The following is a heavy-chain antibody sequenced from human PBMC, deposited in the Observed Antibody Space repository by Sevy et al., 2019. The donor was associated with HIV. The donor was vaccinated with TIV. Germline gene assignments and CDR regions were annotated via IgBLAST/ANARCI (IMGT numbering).Heavy chain of an antibody. CDR1: GYTLTELS. Sequence: ASVKVSCKVSGYTLTELSMHWVRQAPGKGLEWMGGFDPEDGETIYAQKFQGRVTMTEDTSTDTAYMELSSLRSEDTAVYYCATGYCSSTSCWRMSYYYYGMDVWGQGTTVTVSS. V-gene: IGHV1-24*01. D-gene: IGHD2-2*01. J-gene: IGHJ6*02. CDR3: ATGYCSSTSCWRMSYYYYGMDV. CDR2: FDPEDGET.